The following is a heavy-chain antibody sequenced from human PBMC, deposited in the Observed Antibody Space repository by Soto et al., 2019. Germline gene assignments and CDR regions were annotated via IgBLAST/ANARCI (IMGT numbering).Heavy chain of an antibody. J-gene: IGHJ4*02. CDR3: ASAALDAWDYYGTNVGYFDY. CDR2: IIPILGIA. D-gene: IGHD3-22*01. V-gene: IGHV1-69*02. Sequence: ASVKVSCKASGGTFSSYTISWVRQAPGQGLEWMGRIIPILGIANYAQKFQGRVTITADKSTSTAYMELSSLRSEDTAVYYCASAALDAWDYYGTNVGYFDYWGQGTLVTVSS. CDR1: GGTFSSYT.